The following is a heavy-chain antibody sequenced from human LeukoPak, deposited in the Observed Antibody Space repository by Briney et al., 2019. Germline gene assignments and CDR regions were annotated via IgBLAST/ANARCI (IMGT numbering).Heavy chain of an antibody. CDR2: IRFDGSNK. D-gene: IGHD1-20*01. J-gene: IGHJ5*02. CDR3: AKGDNWNGWFDP. CDR1: GFTFSSYG. V-gene: IGHV3-30*02. Sequence: QTGGSLRLSCAASGFTFSSYGMHWVRQTPGKGLEWVAFIRFDGSNKYYADSVKGRFTISRDNSKNTLYLQMNSLRAEDTAVYYCAKGDNWNGWFDPWGQGTLVTVSS.